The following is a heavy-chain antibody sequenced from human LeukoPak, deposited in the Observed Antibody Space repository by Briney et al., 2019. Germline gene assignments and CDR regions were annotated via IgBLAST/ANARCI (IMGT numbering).Heavy chain of an antibody. CDR3: ARVGRCSSTSCYRSSLSYYYYYYMDV. D-gene: IGHD2-2*01. V-gene: IGHV4-34*01. CDR2: INHSGST. CDR1: GGSFSGYY. Sequence: SENLSLTCAVYGGSFSGYYLSWIRQPPGKGLEWIGEINHSGSTNYNPSLKSRVTISVDTSKNQFSLKLSSVTAADTAVYYCARVGRCSSTSCYRSSLSYYYYYYMDVWGKGNTVTVSS. J-gene: IGHJ6*03.